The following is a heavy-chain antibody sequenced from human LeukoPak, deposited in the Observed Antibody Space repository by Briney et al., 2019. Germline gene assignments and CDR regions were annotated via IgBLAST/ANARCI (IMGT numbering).Heavy chain of an antibody. Sequence: PGRSLRLSCAASGFTFSSYAMHWVRQAPGKGLEWVAVISYDGSNKYYADSVKGRFTISRDNSKNTLYLQMNSMRAEDTAVYYCAKDRYVSPTARRGRESDYWGQGTLVTVSS. V-gene: IGHV3-30-3*01. CDR1: GFTFSSYA. CDR2: ISYDGSNK. D-gene: IGHD2-2*01. J-gene: IGHJ4*02. CDR3: AKDRYVSPTARRGRESDY.